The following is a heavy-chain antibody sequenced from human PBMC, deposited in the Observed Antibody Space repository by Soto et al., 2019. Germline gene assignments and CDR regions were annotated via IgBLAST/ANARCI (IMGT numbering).Heavy chain of an antibody. D-gene: IGHD6-13*01. J-gene: IGHJ4*02. CDR1: GFTFSSYG. CDR2: ISYDGSNK. CDR3: AKGGGIAAALGY. Sequence: QVQLVESGGGVVQPGRSLRLSCAASGFTFSSYGMHWVRQAPGKGLEWVAVISYDGSNKYYADSVKGRFTISRDNSKNTLYLQMNSLRAEDTAVYYCAKGGGIAAALGYWGQGTLVTVSS. V-gene: IGHV3-30*18.